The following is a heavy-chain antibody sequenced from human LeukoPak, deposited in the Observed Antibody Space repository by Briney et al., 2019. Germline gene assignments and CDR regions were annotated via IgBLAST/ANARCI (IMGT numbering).Heavy chain of an antibody. CDR2: ISDIGSI. CDR3: AGHHPRNTVDF. J-gene: IGHJ4*02. Sequence: SETLSLTCTVSGGSNSSYYWSWIRQPPGKGLEWIAYISDIGSINYNPSLKSRVTISLHTSKNQFSLKLSSVTAADTAVYYCAGHHPRNTVDFWGQGTLVTVSS. CDR1: GGSNSSYY. V-gene: IGHV4-59*08. D-gene: IGHD2-8*02.